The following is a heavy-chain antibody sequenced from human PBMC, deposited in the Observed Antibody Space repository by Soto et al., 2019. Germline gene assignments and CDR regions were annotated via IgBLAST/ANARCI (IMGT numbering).Heavy chain of an antibody. V-gene: IGHV3-30-3*01. CDR1: GFTFRNYA. D-gene: IGHD2-15*01. Sequence: QVQLVESGGGVVQPGRSLRLSCAASGFTFRNYAMHWVRQAPGKGLECVAVISYDGGNKVYRDDVKGRFTISRDNSKNTLYLQINSLRYEDTAVYYCARGDREDIAVVIGVRPGEYGVDVWGQGTTVTVSS. J-gene: IGHJ6*02. CDR2: ISYDGGNK. CDR3: ARGDREDIAVVIGVRPGEYGVDV.